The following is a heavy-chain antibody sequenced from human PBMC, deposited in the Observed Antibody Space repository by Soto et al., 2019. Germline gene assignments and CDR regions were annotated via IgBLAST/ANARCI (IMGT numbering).Heavy chain of an antibody. CDR1: GFTFSSYA. J-gene: IGHJ6*02. Sequence: QVQLVESGGGVVQPGRSLRLSCAASGFTFSSYAMHWVRQAPGKGLEWVAVISYDGSNKYYADSVKGRFTISRDNSKNTLYLQMNSLRTEDTAVYYCAICSKQRVPNYYYHGMDVWGQGTTVTVSS. CDR3: AICSKQRVPNYYYHGMDV. D-gene: IGHD6-25*01. V-gene: IGHV3-30-3*01. CDR2: ISYDGSNK.